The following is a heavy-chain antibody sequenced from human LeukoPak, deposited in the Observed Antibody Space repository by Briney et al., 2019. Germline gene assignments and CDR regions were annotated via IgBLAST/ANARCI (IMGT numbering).Heavy chain of an antibody. V-gene: IGHV3-23*01. J-gene: IGHJ3*01. CDR3: AKDSHTGALIVVVPAAMSFDF. CDR2: ISGSGGST. CDR1: GFTFSSYA. D-gene: IGHD2-2*01. Sequence: PGGSLRLSCAASGFTFSSYAMSWVRQAPGKGLEWVPAISGSGGSTYYADSVKGRFTISRDNSKNTLYLQMNSLRAEDTAVYYCAKDSHTGALIVVVPAAMSFDFWGQGTMVTVSS.